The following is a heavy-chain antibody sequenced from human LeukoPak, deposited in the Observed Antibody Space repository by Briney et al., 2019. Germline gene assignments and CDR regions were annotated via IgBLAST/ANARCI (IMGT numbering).Heavy chain of an antibody. D-gene: IGHD1-1*01. J-gene: IGHJ4*02. CDR2: ISGSGDAT. V-gene: IGHV3-23*01. Sequence: PGGSLRLSCAASGFTFSGYSMSWVRQAPGKGPEWVSTISGSGDATYYADSVKGRFTISRDNSKNTLYVQMNSTGAEDRAVYYCAKDGKCRVSLGFEYWGQRAMVIVST. CDR3: AKDGKCRVSLGFEY. CDR1: GFTFSGYS.